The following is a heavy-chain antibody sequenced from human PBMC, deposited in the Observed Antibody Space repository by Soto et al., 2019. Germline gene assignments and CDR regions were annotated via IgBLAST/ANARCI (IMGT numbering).Heavy chain of an antibody. Sequence: EVQLLESGGGLVQPGGSLRLSCAASGFTFSSYAMSWVRQAPGKGLEWGSAISGSGSNTYYADSVKGRFTISRDNSKNTLYLEMNSLRVEDKAVYYCAEEPSRRGGCFGSWGQGTLVTVSS. CDR3: AEEPSRRGGCFGS. CDR1: GFTFSSYA. V-gene: IGHV3-23*01. D-gene: IGHD6-19*01. J-gene: IGHJ4*02. CDR2: ISGSGSNT.